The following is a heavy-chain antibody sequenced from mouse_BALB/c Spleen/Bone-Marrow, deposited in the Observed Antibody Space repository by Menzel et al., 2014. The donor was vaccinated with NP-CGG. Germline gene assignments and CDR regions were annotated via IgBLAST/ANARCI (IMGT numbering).Heavy chain of an antibody. CDR1: GFTFSSYI. D-gene: IGHD2-1*01. V-gene: IGHV5-12-2*01. J-gene: IGHJ4*01. Sequence: EVHLVESGGGLVQPGGSLKISCAASGFTFSSYIMSWVRQTPEKRLEWVAYISNGGGRTHYPHTVKGRFTISRDNAKNTLYMQMISLKSEDTAMYYGARQGVYYGKTYYAMDYWGQGTSVTVSS. CDR2: ISNGGGRT. CDR3: ARQGVYYGKTYYAMDY.